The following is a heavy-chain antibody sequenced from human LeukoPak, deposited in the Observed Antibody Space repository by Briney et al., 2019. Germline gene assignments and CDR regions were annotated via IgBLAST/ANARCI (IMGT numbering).Heavy chain of an antibody. CDR3: ARRNFGDY. CDR1: GLTFSSYW. J-gene: IGHJ4*02. Sequence: GGSLRLSCAASGLTFSSYWMSWVRQAPGKGLEWVANIKQDGSEKYYVDSVKGRFTISRDNAKNSLHLQMNSLRAEDTAVYYCARRNFGDYWGQGTLVTVSS. D-gene: IGHD3-10*01. V-gene: IGHV3-7*01. CDR2: IKQDGSEK.